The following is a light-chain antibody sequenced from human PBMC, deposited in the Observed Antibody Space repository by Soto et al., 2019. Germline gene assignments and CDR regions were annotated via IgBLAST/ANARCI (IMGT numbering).Light chain of an antibody. V-gene: IGKV1-39*01. CDR3: QQTYTTPWT. Sequence: DIQMTQSPSSLSASVGDKVTITCRASQSINTYLSWYQKKPGEPPNLLLYTSSSLRSGVPSRFSGHGSGTDFTLTISSLQPEDFATYYCQQTYTTPWTFGQGNKVEIK. CDR2: TSS. J-gene: IGKJ1*01. CDR1: QSINTY.